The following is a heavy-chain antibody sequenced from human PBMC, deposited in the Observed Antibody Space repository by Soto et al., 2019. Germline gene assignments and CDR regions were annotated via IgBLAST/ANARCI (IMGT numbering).Heavy chain of an antibody. V-gene: IGHV3-33*01. D-gene: IGHD6-19*01. CDR3: ARDLDSGWYAPLGRFDY. Sequence: PGGSLRLSCAASGFTFSSYGMHWVRQAPGKGLEWVAVIWYDGSNKYYADSVKGRFTISRDNSKNTLYLQMNSLRAEDTAVYYCARDLDSGWYAPLGRFDYWGQGTLVTVS. CDR1: GFTFSSYG. CDR2: IWYDGSNK. J-gene: IGHJ4*02.